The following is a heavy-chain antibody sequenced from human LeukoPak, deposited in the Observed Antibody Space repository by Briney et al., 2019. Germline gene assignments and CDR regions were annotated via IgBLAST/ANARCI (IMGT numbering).Heavy chain of an antibody. CDR2: INHSGST. Sequence: SETLSLTCTVSGDSISTSNSYWGWIRQPPGKGLEWIGEINHSGSTNYNPSLKSRVTISVDTSKNQFSLKLSSVTPEDTAVYYCARTGWKNWNRIDYWGQGTLVTVSS. J-gene: IGHJ4*02. CDR1: GDSISTSNSY. D-gene: IGHD1-1*01. CDR3: ARTGWKNWNRIDY. V-gene: IGHV4-39*07.